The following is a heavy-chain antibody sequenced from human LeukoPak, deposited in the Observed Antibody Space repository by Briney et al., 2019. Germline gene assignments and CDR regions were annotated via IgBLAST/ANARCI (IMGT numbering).Heavy chain of an antibody. V-gene: IGHV3-23*01. J-gene: IGHJ3*02. CDR1: GFTFSSYS. D-gene: IGHD3-9*01. CDR3: AKGRWGLTINNFDI. Sequence: GGSLRLSCAASGFTFSSYSMNWVRQAPGKGLEWISVTSESGGSTHYAGSVKGRFTIYRDNSKNTLYLQMNSLGGEDTAVYYCAKGRWGLTINNFDIWGQGRMVTVSS. CDR2: TSESGGST.